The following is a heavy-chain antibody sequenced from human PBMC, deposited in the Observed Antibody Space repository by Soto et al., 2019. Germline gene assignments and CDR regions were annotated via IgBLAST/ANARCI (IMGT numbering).Heavy chain of an antibody. D-gene: IGHD5-12*01. CDR2: ISGSGGST. J-gene: IGHJ4*02. Sequence: GGSLRLSCAASGFTFSSYAMSWVRQAPGKGLEWVSAISGSGGSTYYADSVKGRFTISRDNSKNTLYLQMNSLRAEDTAVYYCAKDHGYSGYDLSVPYFDYWGQGTLVTVSS. CDR1: GFTFSSYA. CDR3: AKDHGYSGYDLSVPYFDY. V-gene: IGHV3-23*01.